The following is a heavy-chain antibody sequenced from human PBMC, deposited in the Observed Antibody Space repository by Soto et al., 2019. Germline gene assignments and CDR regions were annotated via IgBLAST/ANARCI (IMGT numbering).Heavy chain of an antibody. CDR3: ARARYCSGGSCYVGTAMARFDY. CDR2: INHSGST. D-gene: IGHD2-15*01. CDR1: GGSFSGYY. Sequence: SETLSLTCAVYGGSFSGYYWSWIRQPPGKGLEWIGEINHSGSTNYNPSLKSRVTISVDTSKNQFSLKLSSVTAADTAVYYCARARYCSGGSCYVGTAMARFDYWGQGTLVTVSS. V-gene: IGHV4-34*01. J-gene: IGHJ4*02.